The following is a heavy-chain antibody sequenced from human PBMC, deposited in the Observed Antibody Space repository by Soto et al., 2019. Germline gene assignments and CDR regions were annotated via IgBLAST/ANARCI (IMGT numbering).Heavy chain of an antibody. V-gene: IGHV4-30-2*01. CDR3: AREYSSSSGVGWFDP. CDR2: IYHSGST. CDR1: GGSISSGGYS. Sequence: TLSLTSAVSGGSISSGGYSWSWSRQPPGRGLEWIGYIYHSGSTYYNPSLKSRVTISVDRSKNQFSLKLSSVTAADMAVYYCAREYSSSSGVGWFDPWGQGTLVTVSS. D-gene: IGHD6-6*01. J-gene: IGHJ5*02.